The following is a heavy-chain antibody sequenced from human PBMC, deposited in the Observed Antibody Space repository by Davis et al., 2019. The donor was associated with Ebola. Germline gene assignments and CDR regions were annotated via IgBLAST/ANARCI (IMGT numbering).Heavy chain of an antibody. CDR1: GFMFSSYT. CDR3: AREVGGWLDP. CDR2: ISSSNSFI. V-gene: IGHV3-21*01. J-gene: IGHJ5*02. Sequence: GESLKISCAGSGFMFSSYTMNWVRQAPGKGLEWVSSISSSNSFIYYANSVKGRFTISRDNAQTSLYLQMNSLRAEDTAVYYCAREVGGWLDPWGQGTLVTVSS.